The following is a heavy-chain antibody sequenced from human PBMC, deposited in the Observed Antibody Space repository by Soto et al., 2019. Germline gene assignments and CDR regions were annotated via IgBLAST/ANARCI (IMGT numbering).Heavy chain of an antibody. Sequence: GGSLRLSCAASGFTFSSYAMHWVRQAPGKGLEWVAVISYDGSNKYYADSVKGRFTISRDNSKNTLYLQMNSLRAEDTAVYYCARGGLPARYGDYASHYFDYWGQGTLVTVSS. D-gene: IGHD4-17*01. CDR2: ISYDGSNK. CDR1: GFTFSSYA. CDR3: ARGGLPARYGDYASHYFDY. J-gene: IGHJ4*02. V-gene: IGHV3-30-3*01.